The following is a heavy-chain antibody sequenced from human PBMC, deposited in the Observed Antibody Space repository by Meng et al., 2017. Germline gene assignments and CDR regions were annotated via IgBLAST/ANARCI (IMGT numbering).Heavy chain of an antibody. J-gene: IGHJ4*02. CDR3: ARVTSSYYFDY. Sequence: VHLQESGPGLVNPSQTLSLTCTVSGGSISSGGYYWSWIRQHPGKGLEWIGYIYYSGSTYYNPSLKSLVTISVDTSKNQFSLKLSSVTAADTAVYYCARVTSSYYFDYWGQGTLVTVSS. D-gene: IGHD2/OR15-2a*01. V-gene: IGHV4-31*01. CDR2: IYYSGST. CDR1: GGSISSGGYY.